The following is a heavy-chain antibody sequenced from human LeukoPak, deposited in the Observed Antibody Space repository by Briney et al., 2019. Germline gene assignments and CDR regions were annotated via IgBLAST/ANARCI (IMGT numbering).Heavy chain of an antibody. CDR3: ASQYSSGWPPDY. CDR2: ISSSGSTI. CDR1: GFTFSSYE. Sequence: GGSLRLSCAASGFTFSSYEINWVRQAPGKGLEWVSYISSSGSTIYYADSLKGRFTISRDNAKNSLYLQMNSLRAEDTAVYYCASQYSSGWPPDYWGQGTLVTVSS. J-gene: IGHJ4*02. V-gene: IGHV3-48*03. D-gene: IGHD6-19*01.